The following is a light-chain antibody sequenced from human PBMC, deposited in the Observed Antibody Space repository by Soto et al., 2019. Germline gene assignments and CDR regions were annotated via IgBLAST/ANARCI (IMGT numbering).Light chain of an antibody. Sequence: TPSPGTLSLSPGATATLSCRPSQPVSSNFLAWYQQKPGHARRPLICGVSSTASGLADRFCGGASGKFSPLTISRLQDEDAAVYCWQQYSSSGTFGQGTKVDIK. V-gene: IGKV3-20*01. CDR1: QPVSSNF. CDR2: GVS. J-gene: IGKJ1*01. CDR3: QQYSSSGT.